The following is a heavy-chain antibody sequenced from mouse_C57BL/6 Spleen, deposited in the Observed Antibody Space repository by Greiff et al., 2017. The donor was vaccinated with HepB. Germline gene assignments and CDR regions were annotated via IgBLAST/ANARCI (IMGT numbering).Heavy chain of an antibody. D-gene: IGHD2-4*01. CDR2: ISDGGSYT. Sequence: EVQGVESGGGLVKPGGSLKLSCAASGFTFSSYAMSWVRQTPEKRLEWVATISDGGSYTYYPVNVKGRFTISRDNAKNNLYLQMSHLKSEDTAMYYCARGDYDYDGDPSYWYFDVWGTGTTVTVSS. CDR1: GFTFSSYA. J-gene: IGHJ1*03. V-gene: IGHV5-4*01. CDR3: ARGDYDYDGDPSYWYFDV.